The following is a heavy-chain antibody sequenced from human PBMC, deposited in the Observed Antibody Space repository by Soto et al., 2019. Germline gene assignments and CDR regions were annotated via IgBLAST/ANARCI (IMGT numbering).Heavy chain of an antibody. V-gene: IGHV4-31*03. D-gene: IGHD6-6*01. Sequence: QVQLQESGPGLVKPSQTLSLTCTVSGGSISSGGYYWTWIRQHPGKGLEWIGYNYYSGITYYNPSLKSRVTISLDTSTTQVSLKLSSVTAADTAVYYCARGSSIAGLYYGMDVWGQGTTVTVSS. CDR1: GGSISSGGYY. CDR3: ARGSSIAGLYYGMDV. CDR2: NYYSGIT. J-gene: IGHJ6*02.